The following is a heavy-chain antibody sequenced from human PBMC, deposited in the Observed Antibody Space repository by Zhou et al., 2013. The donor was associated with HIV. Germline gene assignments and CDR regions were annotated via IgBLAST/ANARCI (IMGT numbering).Heavy chain of an antibody. J-gene: IGHJ4*02. CDR2: IIPILGTP. V-gene: IGHV1-69*05. CDR1: GAPFSSFA. CDR3: ARDGALDY. D-gene: IGHD3-16*01. Sequence: QVQLVQSGAEVKKPGSSVKVSCKTSGAPFSSFAFNWMRQAPGQGLEWVGGIIPILGTPNYAQKFQGRVTMTRDKSISTTYMEVSGLRSDDTAVYYCARDGALDYWGQGTLVTVSS.